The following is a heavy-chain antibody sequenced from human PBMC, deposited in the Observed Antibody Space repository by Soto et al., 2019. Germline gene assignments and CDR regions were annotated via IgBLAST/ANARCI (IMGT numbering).Heavy chain of an antibody. D-gene: IGHD2-2*01. Sequence: ASSEGLCKASGYTFTSYAMHWVRQAPGQRLEWMGWINGGNGNTKYSQKLQGRVTITRDTSATTAYMELSSLRSEDTAVYYCATAIADDAFDIWGRGTMVTVSS. CDR2: INGGNGNT. CDR3: ATAIADDAFDI. J-gene: IGHJ3*02. V-gene: IGHV1-3*01. CDR1: GYTFTSYA.